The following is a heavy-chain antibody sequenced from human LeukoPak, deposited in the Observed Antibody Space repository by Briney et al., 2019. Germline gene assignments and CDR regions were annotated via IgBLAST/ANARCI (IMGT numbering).Heavy chain of an antibody. CDR3: ARDRDSWNDFVTNWFDP. J-gene: IGHJ5*02. V-gene: IGHV1-2*02. CDR2: INPNSGGT. D-gene: IGHD1-1*01. Sequence: ASVKVSCKASGYTFTGYYMHWVRQAPGQGLEWMGWINPNSGGTNYAQKFQGRVTMTRDTSISTAYMELSRLRSDDTAVYYCARDRDSWNDFVTNWFDPWGQGTLVTVSS. CDR1: GYTFTGYY.